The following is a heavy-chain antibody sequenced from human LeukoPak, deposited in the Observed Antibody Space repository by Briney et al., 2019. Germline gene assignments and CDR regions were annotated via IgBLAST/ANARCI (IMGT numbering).Heavy chain of an antibody. Sequence: SGPTLVKPTQTLTLTCTFSGFSLSTSGVGVGWIRQPPGKALEWLALIYWDDDKRYSPSLKSRLTITKDTSKNQVVLTMTNMDPVDTATYYCAHICCDNSGYYYSDYYYYMDVWGKGTTVTVSS. CDR2: IYWDDDK. V-gene: IGHV2-5*02. J-gene: IGHJ6*03. CDR1: GFSLSTSGVG. D-gene: IGHD3-22*01. CDR3: AHICCDNSGYYYSDYYYYMDV.